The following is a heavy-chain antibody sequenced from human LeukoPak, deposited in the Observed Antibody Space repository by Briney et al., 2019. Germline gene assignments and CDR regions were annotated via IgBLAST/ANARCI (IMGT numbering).Heavy chain of an antibody. CDR3: ARVPGATTVTVREYFQH. CDR2: ISYDGSNK. CDR1: GFTFSNYA. V-gene: IGHV3-30*04. J-gene: IGHJ1*01. Sequence: PGRSLRLSCAASGFTFSNYAMHWVRQAPGKGLEWVAVISYDGSNKYYAESVKGRFTISRDNSKNNLYLQMSSLRAEDTAVYYCARVPGATTVTVREYFQHWGQGTLVTVAS. D-gene: IGHD4-17*01.